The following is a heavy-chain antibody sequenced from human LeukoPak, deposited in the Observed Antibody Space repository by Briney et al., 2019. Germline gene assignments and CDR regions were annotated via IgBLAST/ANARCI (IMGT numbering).Heavy chain of an antibody. CDR3: AVKSVDWLLSQGFDY. Sequence: SETLSLTCAVYGGSFSGYYWSWIRQHPGKGLEWIGYIYYSGGTYYNPSLKSRVTISVDTSKNQFSLKLSSVTAADTAVYYCAVKSVDWLLSQGFDYWGQGTLVTVSS. CDR1: GGSFSGYY. CDR2: IYYSGGT. D-gene: IGHD3-9*01. J-gene: IGHJ4*02. V-gene: IGHV4-31*11.